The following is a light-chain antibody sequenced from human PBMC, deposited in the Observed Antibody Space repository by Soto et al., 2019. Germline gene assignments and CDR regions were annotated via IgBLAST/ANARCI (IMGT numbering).Light chain of an antibody. Sequence: EIVLTQPPATLSVSQGERPTLSCRGSRSVFSSLAWYQQRPGQAPRLIYYGSAIKGTGIPARFGSSGSGTEFTLTISSLHSEDSTVYCRQQYHNWLAFGQGTKVDI. CDR3: QQYHNWLA. V-gene: IGKV3-15*01. CDR2: GSA. CDR1: RSVFSS. J-gene: IGKJ1*01.